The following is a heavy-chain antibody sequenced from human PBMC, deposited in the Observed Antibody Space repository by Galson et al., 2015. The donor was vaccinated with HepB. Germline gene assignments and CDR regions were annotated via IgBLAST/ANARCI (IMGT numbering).Heavy chain of an antibody. Sequence: LSLTCAVYGGSFSGYYWSWIRQPPGKGLEWIGEINHSGSTNYNPSLKSRVTISVDTSKNQFSLKLSSVTAADTAVYYCTSNDVSETRWFDPWGQGTLVTVSS. CDR2: INHSGST. CDR1: GGSFSGYY. CDR3: TSNDVSETRWFDP. J-gene: IGHJ5*02. D-gene: IGHD5/OR15-5a*01. V-gene: IGHV4-34*01.